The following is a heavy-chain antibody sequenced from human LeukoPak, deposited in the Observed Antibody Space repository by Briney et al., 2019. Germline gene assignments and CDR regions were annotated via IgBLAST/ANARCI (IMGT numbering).Heavy chain of an antibody. D-gene: IGHD6-13*01. CDR3: ARTADSSSWYEPHYYYYYYMDV. CDR2: IYYSGST. Sequence: SETLSLTCTVSGGSISSYYWSWIRQPPGKGLEWIGYIYYSGSTNYNPSLKSQVTISVDTSKNQFSLKLSSVTAADTAVYYCARTADSSSWYEPHYYYYYYMDVWGKGTTVTVSS. J-gene: IGHJ6*03. V-gene: IGHV4-59*01. CDR1: GGSISSYY.